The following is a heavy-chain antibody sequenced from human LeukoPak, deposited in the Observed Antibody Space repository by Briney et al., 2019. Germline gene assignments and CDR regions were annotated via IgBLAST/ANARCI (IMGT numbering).Heavy chain of an antibody. CDR3: ARVATAYYYDSSGYSDFDY. D-gene: IGHD3-22*01. Sequence: PGGSLRLSCAASGFTFSSYSMNWVRQAPGKGLEWVSSISSSSSYIYYADSVKGRFTISGDNAKNSLYLQMNSLRAEDTAVYYCARVATAYYYDSSGYSDFDYWGQGTLVTVSS. CDR1: GFTFSSYS. CDR2: ISSSSSYI. J-gene: IGHJ4*02. V-gene: IGHV3-21*01.